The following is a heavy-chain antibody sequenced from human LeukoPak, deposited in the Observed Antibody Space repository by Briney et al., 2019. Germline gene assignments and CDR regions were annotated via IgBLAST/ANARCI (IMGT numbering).Heavy chain of an antibody. CDR3: ARDGGSTSYYYYMDV. CDR1: GGSISSYY. Sequence: PSETLSLTCTVSGGSISSYYWSWIRQPAGKGLEWIGRIYTSGSTSYNPSLKSRVTMSVDTSKNQFSLKLSSVTAADTAVYYCARDGGSTSYYYYMDVWGKGTTVTVSS. CDR2: IYTSGST. V-gene: IGHV4-4*07. D-gene: IGHD2-2*01. J-gene: IGHJ6*03.